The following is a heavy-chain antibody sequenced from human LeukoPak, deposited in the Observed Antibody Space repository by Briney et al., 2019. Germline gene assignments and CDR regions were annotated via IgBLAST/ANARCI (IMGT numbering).Heavy chain of an antibody. CDR1: GYVFTDYY. V-gene: IGHV1-2*02. D-gene: IGHD3-10*01. CDR3: ARYGSGSYYNVGKWFDP. J-gene: IGHJ5*02. CDR2: INPNSGGT. Sequence: ASVKVSCKASGYVFTDYYIHWVRQAPGQGLEWMGWINPNSGGTNYAQKFQGRVTMARDTSISTAYMELSRLRSDDTAVYYCARYGSGSYYNVGKWFDPWGQGTLVTVSS.